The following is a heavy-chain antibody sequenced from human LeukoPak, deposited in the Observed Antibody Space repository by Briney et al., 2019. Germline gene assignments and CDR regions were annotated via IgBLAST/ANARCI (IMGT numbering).Heavy chain of an antibody. Sequence: GGSLRLSCAASGFTFSNAWMSWVRQAPGKGLEWVGRIKSKTDGGTTDYAAPVKGRFTISRDDSKNTLYLQMNSLKTEDTAVYYCTTGLARSGGSWDCWGQGTLVTVSS. CDR3: TTGLARSGGSWDC. CDR2: IKSKTDGGTT. V-gene: IGHV3-15*01. D-gene: IGHD2-15*01. J-gene: IGHJ4*02. CDR1: GFTFSNAW.